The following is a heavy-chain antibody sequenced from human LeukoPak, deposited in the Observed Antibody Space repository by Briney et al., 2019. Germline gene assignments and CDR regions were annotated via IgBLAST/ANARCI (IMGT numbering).Heavy chain of an antibody. J-gene: IGHJ4*02. CDR2: FDPEDGET. Sequence: GASVKVSCKVPGYTLTDLSMHWVRQAPGKGLEWMGGFDPEDGETIYAQKFQGRVTMTEDTSTDTAYMELSSLRSEDTAVYYCSTVRGGGYNVGDYWGQGTLVTVSS. D-gene: IGHD5-24*01. CDR3: STVRGGGYNVGDY. CDR1: GYTLTDLS. V-gene: IGHV1-24*01.